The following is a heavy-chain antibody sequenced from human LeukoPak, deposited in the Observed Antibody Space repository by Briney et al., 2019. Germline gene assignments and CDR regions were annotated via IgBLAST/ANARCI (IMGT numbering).Heavy chain of an antibody. D-gene: IGHD1-26*01. CDR1: GLTFSSYG. Sequence: GGSLRLSCAASGLTFSSYGMHWVRQAPGKGLEWVAVIWYDGSNKYYADSVKGRFTISRDNSKNTLYLQMNSLRAEDTAVYYCARALGATTAFDIWGQGTMVTVSS. CDR3: ARALGATTAFDI. CDR2: IWYDGSNK. V-gene: IGHV3-33*01. J-gene: IGHJ3*02.